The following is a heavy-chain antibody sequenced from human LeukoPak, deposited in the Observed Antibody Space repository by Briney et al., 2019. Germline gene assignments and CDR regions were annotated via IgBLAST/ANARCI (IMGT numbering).Heavy chain of an antibody. D-gene: IGHD3-10*01. CDR3: ARSFRPFNSATWFLSFDS. Sequence: GGSLRLSCEVSGLTFSNVWMHWVRQTPGQGLVWVCRINTAGSTVYADPVKGRFTISRDNAKNTVYLEISILGAEDTAVYYCARSFRPFNSATWFLSFDSWGPGTLVTVSS. V-gene: IGHV3-74*01. CDR2: INTAGST. J-gene: IGHJ4*02. CDR1: GLTFSNVW.